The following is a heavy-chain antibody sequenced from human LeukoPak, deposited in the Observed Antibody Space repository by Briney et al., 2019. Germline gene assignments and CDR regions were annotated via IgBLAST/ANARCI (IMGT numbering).Heavy chain of an antibody. D-gene: IGHD3-22*01. J-gene: IGHJ4*02. CDR1: LYTLIADF. Sequence: GASVKVSCEAPLYTLIADFMQAVRQTPGQRLEWMGWRKANSGGTKYAQQIQGRVTMSRDTSISTAYMELSRLRSDDTAVYYCARELNYDSSGYYFDYWGQGTLVTVSS. CDR2: RKANSGGT. V-gene: IGHV1-2*02. CDR3: ARELNYDSSGYYFDY.